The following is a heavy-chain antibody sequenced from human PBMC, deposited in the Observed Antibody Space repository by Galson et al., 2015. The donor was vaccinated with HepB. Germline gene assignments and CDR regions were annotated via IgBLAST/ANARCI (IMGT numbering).Heavy chain of an antibody. CDR1: GYTFTGYY. CDR3: ARARYYGSGGEIFDY. V-gene: IGHV1-2*02. J-gene: IGHJ4*02. D-gene: IGHD3-10*01. Sequence: SVKVSCKASGYTFTGYYMHWVRQAPGQGLEWMGWINPNSGGTNYAQKFQGRVTMTRDTSISTAYMELSRLRSDDTAVYYCARARYYGSGGEIFDYWGQGTLVTVSS. CDR2: INPNSGGT.